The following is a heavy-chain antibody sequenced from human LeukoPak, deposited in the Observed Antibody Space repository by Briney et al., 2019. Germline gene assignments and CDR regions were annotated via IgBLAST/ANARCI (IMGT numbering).Heavy chain of an antibody. Sequence: ASVKVSCKASGYTFSYYYMHWVRQAPRQGLEWVGLINPSGGSTIYAQNFQGRVTLTRDTSTSTVYMELSSLTSEDTAVYYCAKWDDSSGFSLWGQGSLVTVSA. V-gene: IGHV1-46*01. CDR3: AKWDDSSGFSL. D-gene: IGHD3-22*01. CDR1: GYTFSYYY. J-gene: IGHJ4*02. CDR2: INPSGGST.